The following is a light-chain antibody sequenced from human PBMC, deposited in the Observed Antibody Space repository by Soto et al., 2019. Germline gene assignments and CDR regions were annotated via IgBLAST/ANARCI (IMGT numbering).Light chain of an antibody. Sequence: DIQMTQSPSSLSASVGDRVTITCRTSQTIGGYLNWYQHKPGKATKLLIYAASRLQSGVPSRFSGSGSGTDFSLAISGLLPEDFATYYCQQSYTTPQTFGGGTKVKIK. J-gene: IGKJ4*01. CDR3: QQSYTTPQT. CDR1: QTIGGY. CDR2: AAS. V-gene: IGKV1-39*01.